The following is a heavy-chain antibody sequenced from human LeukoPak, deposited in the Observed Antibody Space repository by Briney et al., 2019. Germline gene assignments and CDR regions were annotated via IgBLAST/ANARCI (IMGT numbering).Heavy chain of an antibody. CDR1: GFTFSSYW. D-gene: IGHD3-22*01. CDR2: IKSDGST. J-gene: IGHJ1*01. Sequence: GGSLRLRCAASGFTFSSYWMHWVRQAPGKGLVWVSRIKSDGSTNYADSVKGRFTISRDNAKNTLSLQMNSLRAEDTGVYYCARAPSEIGGYYPEYFRHWGQGTLVTVSS. V-gene: IGHV3-74*01. CDR3: ARAPSEIGGYYPEYFRH.